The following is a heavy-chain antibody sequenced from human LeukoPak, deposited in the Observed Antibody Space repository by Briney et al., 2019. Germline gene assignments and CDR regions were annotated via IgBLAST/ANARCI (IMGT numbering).Heavy chain of an antibody. J-gene: IGHJ2*01. Sequence: GGSLRLSCAASGFTFSSYEMNWVRQAPGKGLEWVSYISSSGSSIYYADSVEGQFTISRDNAKNSLYLQMNSLRAGDTAVYYCARDDVLSLGISFDLWGRGTLVTVSS. CDR1: GFTFSSYE. V-gene: IGHV3-48*03. CDR3: ARDDVLSLGISFDL. D-gene: IGHD3-10*02. CDR2: ISSSGSSI.